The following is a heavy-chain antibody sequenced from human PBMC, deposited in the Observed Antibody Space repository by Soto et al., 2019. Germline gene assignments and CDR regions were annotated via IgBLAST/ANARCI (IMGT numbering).Heavy chain of an antibody. Sequence: PGGSLRLSCAASGFTFSSYAMSWVRQAPGKGQEWVSVVGGSGGGTYYADSVKGRFTMSRDNSKNTLYLQMNSLTAEETAIYYCARVGWVSVDDFGLDVWGQGTTVTVSS. J-gene: IGHJ6*02. CDR3: ARVGWVSVDDFGLDV. CDR2: VGGSGGGT. CDR1: GFTFSSYA. V-gene: IGHV3-23*01. D-gene: IGHD6-19*01.